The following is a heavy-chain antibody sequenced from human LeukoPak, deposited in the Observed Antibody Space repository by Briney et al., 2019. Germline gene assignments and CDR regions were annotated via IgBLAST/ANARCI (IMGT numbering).Heavy chain of an antibody. V-gene: IGHV4-59*01. J-gene: IGHJ4*02. D-gene: IGHD3-10*01. CDR3: ASGSGSYYNPKTFDY. Sequence: SETLSLTCTVSGGSISSYYWSWIRQPPGKGLEWIGYIYYSGSTNYNPSLKSRVTISVDTSKNQFSLKLSSVTAADTAVYHCASGSGSYYNPKTFDYWGQGTLVTVSS. CDR1: GGSISSYY. CDR2: IYYSGST.